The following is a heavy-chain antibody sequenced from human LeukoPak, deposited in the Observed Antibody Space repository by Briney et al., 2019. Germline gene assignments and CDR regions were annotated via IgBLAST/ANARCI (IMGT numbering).Heavy chain of an antibody. D-gene: IGHD6-19*01. Sequence: SETLSLTCTVSGGSISSYYWSWIRQPPGKGLEWSGYIYYSGSTNYNPSLKSRVTISVDTSKNQFSLKLSSVTAADTAVYYCARPPVYSSGWVTFDYWGQGTLVTVSS. V-gene: IGHV4-59*08. J-gene: IGHJ4*02. CDR2: IYYSGST. CDR1: GGSISSYY. CDR3: ARPPVYSSGWVTFDY.